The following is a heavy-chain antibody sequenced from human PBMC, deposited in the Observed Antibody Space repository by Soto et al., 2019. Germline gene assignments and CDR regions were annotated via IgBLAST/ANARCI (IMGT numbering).Heavy chain of an antibody. CDR3: ARLGATRIYYYYYYMDV. D-gene: IGHD1-26*01. CDR1: GYSFTSYC. Sequence: PVESLKISCKGSGYSFTSYCIGWGRQMPGKGLEWMGIIYPGDSDTRYSPSFQGQVTISADKPISTAYLQWSSLKASDTAMYYCARLGATRIYYYYYYMDVWGKGTTVTVS. V-gene: IGHV5-51*01. J-gene: IGHJ6*03. CDR2: IYPGDSDT.